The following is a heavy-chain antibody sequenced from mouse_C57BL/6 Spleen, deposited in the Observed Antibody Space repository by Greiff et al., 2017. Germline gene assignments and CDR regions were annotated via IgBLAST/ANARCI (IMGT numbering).Heavy chain of an antibody. CDR1: GYTFTSYW. CDR3: SREGIYDGYCYAMDD. Sequence: QVQLQQPGAELVKPGASVKLSCKASGYTFTSYWMHWVKQRPGRGLEWIGRIDPQSGGTKYNEKFKSKATLTVDKSSSTAYMQLSSLTSEDSAVYYGSREGIYDGYCYAMDDWGQGTSVTVSS. J-gene: IGHJ4*01. D-gene: IGHD2-3*01. V-gene: IGHV1-72*01. CDR2: IDPQSGGT.